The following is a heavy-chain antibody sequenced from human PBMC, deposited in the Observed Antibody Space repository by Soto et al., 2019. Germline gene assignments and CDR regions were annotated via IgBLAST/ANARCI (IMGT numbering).Heavy chain of an antibody. D-gene: IGHD5-18*01. J-gene: IGHJ3*02. V-gene: IGHV3-30-3*01. Sequence: PGGSLRLSCAASGFSFSIYAMHWVRQAPGKGLEWAAVISYHGSTEYYGDSVKGRFTISRDNSKNTLYLQMYSLRPEDTAIYYCARGYSYGPNWESDALDIWGQGAMVTVSS. CDR2: ISYHGSTE. CDR1: GFSFSIYA. CDR3: ARGYSYGPNWESDALDI.